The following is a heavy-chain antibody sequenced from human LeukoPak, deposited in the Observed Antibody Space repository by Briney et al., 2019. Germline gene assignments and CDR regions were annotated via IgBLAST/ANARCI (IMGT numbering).Heavy chain of an antibody. CDR2: FNPEDGES. Sequence: ASVKVSCKVSGYNITEYSMHWVRQTPGKGFEWLGGFNPEDGESFYGQRFQGRVTMAEDTSTDTAYMQLSSLRSEDTAVYYCATVVGYWGQGTLVIVSP. V-gene: IGHV1-24*01. J-gene: IGHJ4*02. CDR3: ATVVGY. CDR1: GYNITEYS. D-gene: IGHD2-2*03.